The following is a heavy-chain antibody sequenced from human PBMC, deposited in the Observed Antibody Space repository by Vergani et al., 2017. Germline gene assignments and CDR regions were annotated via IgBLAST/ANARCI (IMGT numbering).Heavy chain of an antibody. CDR3: ARDFTYYDSSGYYGTEDY. CDR1: GGSISSYY. V-gene: IGHV4-59*12. D-gene: IGHD3-22*01. CDR2: IYYSGST. Sequence: QVQLQESGPGLVKPSETLSLTCTVSGGSISSYYWSWIRQPPGKGLEWIGYIYYSGSTNYNPSLKSRVTMSVDTSKNQFSLKLSSVTAADTAVYYCARDFTYYDSSGYYGTEDYWGQGTLVTVSS. J-gene: IGHJ4*02.